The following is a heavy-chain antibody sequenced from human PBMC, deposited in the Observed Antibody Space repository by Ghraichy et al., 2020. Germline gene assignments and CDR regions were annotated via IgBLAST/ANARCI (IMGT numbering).Heavy chain of an antibody. CDR1: GYSISSAYY. Sequence: SETLSLTCTVSGYSISSAYYWGWIRQPPGKGLEWIGSVYYSGNTYYNPSLKSRITISVDTSKNQFSLKLSSVTAADTAAYYCAREGVGGTTGSYFQHWGQGTLVTVSS. D-gene: IGHD1-26*01. J-gene: IGHJ1*01. CDR3: AREGVGGTTGSYFQH. CDR2: VYYSGNT. V-gene: IGHV4-38-2*02.